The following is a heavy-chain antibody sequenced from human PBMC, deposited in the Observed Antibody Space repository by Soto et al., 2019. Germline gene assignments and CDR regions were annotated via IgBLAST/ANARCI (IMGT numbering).Heavy chain of an antibody. Sequence: GASVQVSCKASGSTFTSYDINLLLQATVEGLEWMGWMNPNSGNTGYAQKFQGRVTMTRNTSISTAYMELSSLRSEDTAVYYCASPRDPWGHYYYGMDVWGQGTTVTVSS. J-gene: IGHJ6*02. CDR2: MNPNSGNT. CDR1: GSTFTSYD. V-gene: IGHV1-8*01. CDR3: ASPRDPWGHYYYGMDV. D-gene: IGHD1-26*01.